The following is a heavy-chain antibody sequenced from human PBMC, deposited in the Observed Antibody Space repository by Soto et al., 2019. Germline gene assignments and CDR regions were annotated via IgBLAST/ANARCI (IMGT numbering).Heavy chain of an antibody. J-gene: IGHJ4*02. CDR3: ARGRNYYDSSGYSHHFDY. D-gene: IGHD3-22*01. Sequence: SETLSLTCTVSGGSISSGGYYWSWIRQHPGKGLEWIGYIYYSGSTYYNPSLKSRVTISVDTSKNQFSLKLSSVTAADTAVYYCARGRNYYDSSGYSHHFDYWGQGTLVTSPQ. V-gene: IGHV4-31*03. CDR2: IYYSGST. CDR1: GGSISSGGYY.